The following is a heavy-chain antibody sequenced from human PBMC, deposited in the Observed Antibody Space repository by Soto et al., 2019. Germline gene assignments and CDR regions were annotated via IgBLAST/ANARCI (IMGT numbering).Heavy chain of an antibody. CDR3: AGSFKYGSGTFDAFDI. Sequence: ASVKVSCKASGGTFSSYAISWVRQAPGQGLEWMGGSIPIFGTTNYAEKCRGRVSITADESTSTAYVELSSLRSEDTAVYYCAGSFKYGSGTFDAFDIWGQGTMVTVSS. D-gene: IGHD3-10*01. CDR2: SIPIFGTT. J-gene: IGHJ3*02. CDR1: GGTFSSYA. V-gene: IGHV1-69*13.